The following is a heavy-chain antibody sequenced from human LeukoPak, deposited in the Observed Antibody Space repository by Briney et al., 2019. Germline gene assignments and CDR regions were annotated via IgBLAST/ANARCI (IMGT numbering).Heavy chain of an antibody. J-gene: IGHJ6*02. CDR2: INQDGSEK. Sequence: GGSLRLSCAVSGFSISNYWMSWVRHIPGKGLEWVANINQDGSEKYYVDSVKGRFTISRDNSKNTLFLQMSSLRAEDTALYYCAKTLATGGGSYNMDVWGQGTTVTVS. CDR3: AKTLATGGGSYNMDV. D-gene: IGHD2-8*02. CDR1: GFSISNYW. V-gene: IGHV3-7*02.